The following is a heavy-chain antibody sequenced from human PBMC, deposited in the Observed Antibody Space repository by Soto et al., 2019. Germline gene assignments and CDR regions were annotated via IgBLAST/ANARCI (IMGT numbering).Heavy chain of an antibody. Sequence: EVQLLESGGGLIQPGGSLRLSCAASGFTFSSYAMSWVRQAPGEGLEWASLISGNSGSTYYPDSVKGRFTISRDNSKNTLYLQMNSLRAEDTAVYYCAKAKVNSGNYQYIDYWGQGTLVTVSS. CDR3: AKAKVNSGNYQYIDY. CDR1: GFTFSSYA. V-gene: IGHV3-23*01. CDR2: ISGNSGST. D-gene: IGHD3-22*01. J-gene: IGHJ4*02.